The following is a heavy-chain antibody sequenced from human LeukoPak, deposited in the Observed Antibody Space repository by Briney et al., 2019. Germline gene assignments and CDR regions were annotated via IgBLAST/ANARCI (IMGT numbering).Heavy chain of an antibody. CDR3: ARVVPAARSSGPPDY. CDR2: ISAYNGNT. V-gene: IGHV1-18*04. J-gene: IGHJ4*02. Sequence: ASVKVSCKASGYTFTSYGISWVRQAPGQGLEWMGWISAYNGNTNYAQKLQGRVTMTTDTSTSTAYMELRSLRSDDTAVYYCARVVPAARSSGPPDYWGQGTLATVSS. D-gene: IGHD2-2*01. CDR1: GYTFTSYG.